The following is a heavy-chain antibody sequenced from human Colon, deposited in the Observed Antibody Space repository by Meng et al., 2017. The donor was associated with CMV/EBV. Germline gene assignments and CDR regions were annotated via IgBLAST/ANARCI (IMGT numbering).Heavy chain of an antibody. J-gene: IGHJ4*02. CDR1: GASFSNYF. V-gene: IGHV4-34*02. CDR2: IYHSHL. D-gene: IGHD1-26*01. CDR3: ATGSSQAWELLHY. Sequence: QVQLQQWGAGMSKPSETLSLTCTVYGASFSNYFWTWNRQPPGKGLEWIGEIYHSHLHYNPSLKSRVTISRDTSKNQFSLKLSSVTAADTAVYYCATGSSQAWELLHYWGQGTLVTVSS.